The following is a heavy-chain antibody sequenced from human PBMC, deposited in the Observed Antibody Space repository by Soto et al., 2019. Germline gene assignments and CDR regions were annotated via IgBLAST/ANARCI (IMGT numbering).Heavy chain of an antibody. CDR3: ARGVPGCSSTSCAPYYYCGMDV. D-gene: IGHD2-2*01. CDR1: GYTFTGYY. V-gene: IGHV1-2*02. CDR2: INPNSGGT. Sequence: ASVKVSCKASGYTFTGYYMHWVRQAPGQGLEWMGWINPNSGGTNYAQKFQGRVTMTRDTSISTAYMELSRLRSDDTAVYYCARGVPGCSSTSCAPYYYCGMDVWGQGTTVTASS. J-gene: IGHJ6*02.